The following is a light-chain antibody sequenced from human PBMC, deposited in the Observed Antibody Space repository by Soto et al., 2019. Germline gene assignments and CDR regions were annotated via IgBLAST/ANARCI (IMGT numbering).Light chain of an antibody. CDR1: SSNIGSIYG. CDR3: QSYDSSLNGRL. V-gene: IGLV1-40*01. J-gene: IGLJ3*02. CDR2: DFY. Sequence: SVLTQPPSVSGAPGQRVTISCTGSSSNIGSIYGVHWYQQVPGKAPKLLIYDFYNRPSGVPDRFSGSKSGASASLATTGLQTEDEADYYCQSYDSSLNGRLFGGGTKLTVL.